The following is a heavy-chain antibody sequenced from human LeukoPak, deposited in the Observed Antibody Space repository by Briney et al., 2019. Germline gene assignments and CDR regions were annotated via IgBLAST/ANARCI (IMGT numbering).Heavy chain of an antibody. CDR1: GFTFSSYA. Sequence: GGSLRLSCAASGFTFSSYAMSWVRQAPGKGLEWVSSIRAGDDKTFYSDSVEGRFTISRDNSKNTLYLQMSSLRAEDTAVYFCAKEDTAGSTGSADYWGQGTLVTVSS. V-gene: IGHV3-23*01. CDR2: IRAGDDKT. J-gene: IGHJ4*02. D-gene: IGHD2-2*01. CDR3: AKEDTAGSTGSADY.